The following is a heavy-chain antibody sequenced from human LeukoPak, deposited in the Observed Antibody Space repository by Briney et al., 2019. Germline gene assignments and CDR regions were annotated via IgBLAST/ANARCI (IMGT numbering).Heavy chain of an antibody. V-gene: IGHV3-33*01. J-gene: IGHJ4*02. CDR1: GFTFSSYG. Sequence: PGGSLRLSCAASGFTFSSYGMHWVRQAPGKGLEWVSVIWYDGSNKYYADSVKGRFTISRDNSKNTLYLQMNSLRAEDTAVYYCARYCSGGSCYSDDFDYWGQGILVTVSS. D-gene: IGHD2-15*01. CDR2: IWYDGSNK. CDR3: ARYCSGGSCYSDDFDY.